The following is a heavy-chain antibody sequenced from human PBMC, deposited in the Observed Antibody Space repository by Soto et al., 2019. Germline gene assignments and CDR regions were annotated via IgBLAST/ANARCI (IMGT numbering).Heavy chain of an antibody. Sequence: QVQLVQSGAEVKKPGASVKVSCKASGYTFTSYDINWVRQATGQGLEWMGWMNPNSGNTGYAQKSQGRVTMTRNTSIITAYMELISLRSEDTAVYYCARAHYYDSSGYYPNFDSWGQGTLVTVSS. V-gene: IGHV1-8*01. D-gene: IGHD3-22*01. CDR1: GYTFTSYD. CDR3: ARAHYYDSSGYYPNFDS. CDR2: MNPNSGNT. J-gene: IGHJ4*02.